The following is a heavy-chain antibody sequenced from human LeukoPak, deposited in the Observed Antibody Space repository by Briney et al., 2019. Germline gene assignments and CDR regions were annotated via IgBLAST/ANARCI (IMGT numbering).Heavy chain of an antibody. J-gene: IGHJ5*02. V-gene: IGHV4-4*07. D-gene: IGHD3-3*01. CDR1: GGSISSYY. CDR3: ARGLDFWSGYHNWFDP. CDR2: IYTSGST. Sequence: SETLSLTCTVSGGSISSYYWSWIRQPAGKGLEWIGRIYTSGSTNYNPSLKSRVTMSVDTSKSQFSLKLSSVTAADTAVYYCARGLDFWSGYHNWFDPWGQGTLVTVSS.